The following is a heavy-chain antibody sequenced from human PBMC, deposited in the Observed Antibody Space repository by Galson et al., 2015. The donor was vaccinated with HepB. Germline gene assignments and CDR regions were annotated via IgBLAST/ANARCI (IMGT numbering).Heavy chain of an antibody. V-gene: IGHV4-61*02. Sequence: TLSLTCTVSGGSISSGSYYWSWIRQPAGKGLEWIGRIYTSGSTNYNPSLKSRVTMSVDTSKNQFSLKLSSVTAADTAVYYCARSVKYSSSSGGNTRDYWGQGTLVTVSS. CDR3: ARSVKYSSSSGGNTRDY. D-gene: IGHD6-6*01. J-gene: IGHJ4*02. CDR1: GGSISSGSYY. CDR2: IYTSGST.